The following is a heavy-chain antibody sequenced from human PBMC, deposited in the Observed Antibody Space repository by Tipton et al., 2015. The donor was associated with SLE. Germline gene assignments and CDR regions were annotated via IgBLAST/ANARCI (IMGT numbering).Heavy chain of an antibody. D-gene: IGHD5-18*01. CDR1: GGSISRYY. CDR2: IYTGGNT. CDR3: AKHWDTAMVIGGY. V-gene: IGHV4-4*07. Sequence: TLSLTCTVSGGSISRYYWGWIRQPAGKGLEWIGRIYTGGNTKYNPSLESRVTLSVDASKDQFSLRLTSVTAADTAVYYCAKHWDTAMVIGGYWGQGTLVTVSS. J-gene: IGHJ4*02.